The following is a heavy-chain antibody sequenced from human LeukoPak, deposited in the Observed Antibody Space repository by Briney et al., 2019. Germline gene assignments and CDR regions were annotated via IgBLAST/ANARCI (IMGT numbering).Heavy chain of an antibody. Sequence: PGGSLRLSCAASGFTFSRYGMHWVRQAPGKGLEWVANIKQDGSEKYYVDSVKGRFTISRDNAKNSLYLQMNSLRAEDTAVYYCARDLQLAARPFDYWGQGTLVTVSS. J-gene: IGHJ4*02. D-gene: IGHD6-6*01. CDR3: ARDLQLAARPFDY. V-gene: IGHV3-7*01. CDR2: IKQDGSEK. CDR1: GFTFSRYG.